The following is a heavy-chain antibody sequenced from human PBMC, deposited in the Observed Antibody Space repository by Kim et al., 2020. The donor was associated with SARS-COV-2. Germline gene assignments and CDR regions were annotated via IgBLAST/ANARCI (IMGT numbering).Heavy chain of an antibody. J-gene: IGHJ4*02. CDR2: VINCGST. CDR3: ARASSYYVIDY. V-gene: IGHV4-59*13. Sequence: SETLSLICTVSGGSISSYYWSWVRQPPGKGLEWVGYVINCGSTNYNPSLKSRVTISVDTSKNQFSLKLSSVTAADTAMYYCARASSYYVIDYWGQGTLVTVSS. CDR1: GGSISSYY. D-gene: IGHD1-26*01.